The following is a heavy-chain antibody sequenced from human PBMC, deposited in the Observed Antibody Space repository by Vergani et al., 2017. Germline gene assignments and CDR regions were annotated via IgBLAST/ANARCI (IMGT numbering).Heavy chain of an antibody. CDR3: ATGGWSGSYYY. Sequence: QVQLVQSGAEVKKPGASVQVSCQVSGYTLTELSMHWVRQAPGQGLEWMGGFDPEDGETIYAQKFQGRVTMTQDKSTDKAYMELRRLRSYDTAVYYCATGGWSGSYYYWGQGTLVTVSS. CDR1: GYTLTELS. D-gene: IGHD1-26*01. J-gene: IGHJ4*02. CDR2: FDPEDGET. V-gene: IGHV1-24*01.